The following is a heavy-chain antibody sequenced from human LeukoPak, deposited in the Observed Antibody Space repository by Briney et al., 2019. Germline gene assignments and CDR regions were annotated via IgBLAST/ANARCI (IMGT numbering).Heavy chain of an antibody. CDR3: ASSGSRAFIFNN. V-gene: IGHV4-59*08. Sequence: SETLSLTCTVSGGSISSYYWSWIRQPPGKGLEWIGYIYYSGSTNYNPSLKSRVTISVDTSKNQFSLRLSSVTAADTAVYYCASSGSRAFIFNNWGQGTLVTVSS. CDR1: GGSISSYY. CDR2: IYYSGST. J-gene: IGHJ4*02. D-gene: IGHD5-12*01.